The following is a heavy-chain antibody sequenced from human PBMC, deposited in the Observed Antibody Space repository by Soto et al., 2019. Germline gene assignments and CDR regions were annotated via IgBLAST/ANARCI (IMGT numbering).Heavy chain of an antibody. J-gene: IGHJ4*02. D-gene: IGHD6-19*01. V-gene: IGHV3-7*01. CDR3: ARAHTSGWYVSN. Sequence: EVQLVESGGGLVQPGGSLRLSCAASGFTFGSYWMSWVRQAPGKGLEWVANIKQDGSEKYYVDSVKGRFTISRDNAKNSLYLQVNSLRVEDTAVYYFARAHTSGWYVSNWGQGTLVTVSS. CDR1: GFTFGSYW. CDR2: IKQDGSEK.